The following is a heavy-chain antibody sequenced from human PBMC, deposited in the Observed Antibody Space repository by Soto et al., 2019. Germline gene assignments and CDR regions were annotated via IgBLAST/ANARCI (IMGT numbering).Heavy chain of an antibody. Sequence: SVKVSCKASGGNFSSYAISWVRQAPGQGLEWMGGIIPIFGTANYAQKFQGRVTITADESTSTAYMELSSLRSEDTAVYYCASGEVGRAAAGIPSDHYYYYYGMDVWGQGTTVTVSS. D-gene: IGHD6-13*01. CDR2: IIPIFGTA. CDR3: ASGEVGRAAAGIPSDHYYYYYGMDV. V-gene: IGHV1-69*13. CDR1: GGNFSSYA. J-gene: IGHJ6*02.